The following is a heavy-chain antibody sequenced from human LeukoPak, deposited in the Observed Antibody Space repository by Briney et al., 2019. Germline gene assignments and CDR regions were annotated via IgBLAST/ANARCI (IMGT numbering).Heavy chain of an antibody. V-gene: IGHV1-18*01. J-gene: IGHJ6*02. Sequence: ASVKVSCKASGYTFTSYGISWVRQAPGQGLEWMGWISAYNGNTNYAQKLQGRVTMTTDTYTSTAYMELRSLRSDDTAVYYCARVFEDRYSSGWYPNYYYYGMDVWGQGTTVSVSS. CDR2: ISAYNGNT. D-gene: IGHD6-19*01. CDR1: GYTFTSYG. CDR3: ARVFEDRYSSGWYPNYYYYGMDV.